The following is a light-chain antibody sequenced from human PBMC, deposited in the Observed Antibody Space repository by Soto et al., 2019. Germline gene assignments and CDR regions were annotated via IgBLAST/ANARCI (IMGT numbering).Light chain of an antibody. V-gene: IGKV1-5*01. Sequence: DIQMTQSPPPLTASVANRASTSLRASQSITKWLAWYQQKPGKAPKLLIYDASTLQSGVPSRFSGSGFGTEFILTISSLQPDDFATYYCQQYSTYWTFGQGTKVDIK. CDR3: QQYSTYWT. CDR1: QSITKW. CDR2: DAS. J-gene: IGKJ1*01.